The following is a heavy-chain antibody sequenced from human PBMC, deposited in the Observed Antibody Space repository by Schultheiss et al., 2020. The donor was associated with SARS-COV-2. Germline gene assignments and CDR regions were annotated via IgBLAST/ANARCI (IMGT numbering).Heavy chain of an antibody. Sequence: QTLSLTCTVSGGSISSYYWSWIRQPPGKGLEWIGYIYYSGSTNYNPSLKSRVTISVDTSKNQFSLKLSSVTAADTAVYYCARDRREYYYDSSGYPDAFDIWGQGTMVTVSS. D-gene: IGHD3-22*01. CDR2: IYYSGST. CDR3: ARDRREYYYDSSGYPDAFDI. CDR1: GGSISSYY. V-gene: IGHV4-59*01. J-gene: IGHJ3*02.